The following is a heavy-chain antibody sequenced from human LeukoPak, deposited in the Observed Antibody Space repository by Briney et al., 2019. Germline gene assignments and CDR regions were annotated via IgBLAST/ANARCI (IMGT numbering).Heavy chain of an antibody. D-gene: IGHD5-12*01. CDR2: INTDGSTT. J-gene: IGHJ4*02. V-gene: IGHV3-74*01. CDR3: AKESGYDVDLEY. CDR1: GFTFSTYW. Sequence: GGSLRLSCAGSGFTFSTYWMHWVRQAPGVGLVWVSGINTDGSTTSYADSVKGRFTISRDNAKNTLYLQMSGLRAEDTAVYYCAKESGYDVDLEYWGQGALVTVSS.